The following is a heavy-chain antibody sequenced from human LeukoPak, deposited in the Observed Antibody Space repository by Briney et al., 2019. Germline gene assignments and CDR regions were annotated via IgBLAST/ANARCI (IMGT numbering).Heavy chain of an antibody. V-gene: IGHV4-34*01. Sequence: PSETLSLTCAVYGGSFSGYYWSWIRQPPGKGLEWIGEINHSGSTNYNPSLKSRVTISVDTSKNQFSLKLSSVTAADTAVYYCAREGSYYYGSGSYPPHVLDVWGQGTTVTVSS. CDR3: AREGSYYYGSGSYPPHVLDV. CDR1: GGSFSGYY. D-gene: IGHD3-10*01. CDR2: INHSGST. J-gene: IGHJ6*02.